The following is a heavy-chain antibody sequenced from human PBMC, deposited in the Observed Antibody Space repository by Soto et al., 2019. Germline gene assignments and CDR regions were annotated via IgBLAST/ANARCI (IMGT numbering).Heavy chain of an antibody. CDR3: ARQNRDTPMVPFDV. V-gene: IGHV1-69*01. D-gene: IGHD5-18*01. J-gene: IGHJ4*02. CDR2: VVPQFGTT. Sequence: QVQLVQSGAEVKKPGSSVKVSCLASRGTFNRYAINWVRQAPGHGLEWLGAVVPQFGTTNYAQKFQDSVTIVADEATNTTSMELRGLTSDDTAVYYCARQNRDTPMVPFDVWGQGTLVTVSS. CDR1: RGTFNRYA.